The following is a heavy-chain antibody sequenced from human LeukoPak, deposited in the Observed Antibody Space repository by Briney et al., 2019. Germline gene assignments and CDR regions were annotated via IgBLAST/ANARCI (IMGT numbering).Heavy chain of an antibody. V-gene: IGHV3-7*01. J-gene: IGHJ6*03. Sequence: GGSLRLSCAASGFTFSSYAMSWVRQAPGKGLEWVANINQDVSEKYYVDSVKGRFTISRDNATNLLYLQMNSLRVEDTAVYYCARDSEEIRYKWNKAGYYYYIDVWGKGTTVTVSS. CDR3: ARDSEEIRYKWNKAGYYYYIDV. CDR1: GFTFSSYA. D-gene: IGHD1/OR15-1a*01. CDR2: INQDVSEK.